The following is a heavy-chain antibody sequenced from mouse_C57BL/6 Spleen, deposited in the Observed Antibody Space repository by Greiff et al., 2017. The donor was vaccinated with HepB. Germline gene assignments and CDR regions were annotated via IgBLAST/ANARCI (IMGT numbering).Heavy chain of an antibody. V-gene: IGHV1-55*01. J-gene: IGHJ2*01. CDR2: IYPGSGST. D-gene: IGHD2-4*01. Sequence: VQLQQPGAELVKPGASVKMSCKASGYTFPSYWITWVKQRPGQGLEWIGDIYPGSGSTNYNEKFKSKATRTVDTSSSTAYMQLSSLTSEDSAVYYCAREDDCYFDYWGQGTTPTVSS. CDR1: GYTFPSYW. CDR3: AREDDCYFDY.